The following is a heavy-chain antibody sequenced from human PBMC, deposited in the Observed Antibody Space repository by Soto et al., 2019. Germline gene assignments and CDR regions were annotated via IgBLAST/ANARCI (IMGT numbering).Heavy chain of an antibody. CDR2: IYYSGST. V-gene: IGHV4-30-4*01. CDR3: ARVDDSSCYYYYFDY. CDR1: GGSISSGDYY. D-gene: IGHD3-22*01. J-gene: IGHJ4*02. Sequence: QVQLPESGTGLVKPSQTLSLTCTVSGGSISSGDYYWSWIRQPPGKGLEWIGYIYYSGSTYYNPSLQSRVTISVDTSKNPFSLKLSSVTAAVTAVYYCARVDDSSCYYYYFDYWGQGTLVTVSS.